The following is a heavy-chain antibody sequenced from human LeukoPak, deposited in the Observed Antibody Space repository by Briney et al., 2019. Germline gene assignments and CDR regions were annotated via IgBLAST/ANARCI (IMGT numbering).Heavy chain of an antibody. CDR2: ISYDGSNK. CDR3: AKEYDDILTGYSGGFDY. V-gene: IGHV3-30*18. CDR1: GFTFRSYG. Sequence: GGSLRLSCAASGFTFRSYGMHGVPQAPGKGLEGVAVISYDGSNKYYADSVKGRFTISRDNSKNTLYLQMNSLRAEDTAVYYCAKEYDDILTGYSGGFDYWGQGTLVTVSS. J-gene: IGHJ4*02. D-gene: IGHD3-9*01.